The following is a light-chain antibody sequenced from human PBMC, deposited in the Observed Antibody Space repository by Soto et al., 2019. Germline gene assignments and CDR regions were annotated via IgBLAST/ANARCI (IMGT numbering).Light chain of an antibody. CDR3: QQRSNSIT. Sequence: EVMLSLPPATVSLTTGERATLSCRASQSVSTYLAWYQQKPGQAPRLLLYDASNRATGVPARFSGSGSGTDFTLTISSLEPEDFAVYYCQQRSNSITFGQGTRL. V-gene: IGKV3-11*01. J-gene: IGKJ5*01. CDR1: QSVSTY. CDR2: DAS.